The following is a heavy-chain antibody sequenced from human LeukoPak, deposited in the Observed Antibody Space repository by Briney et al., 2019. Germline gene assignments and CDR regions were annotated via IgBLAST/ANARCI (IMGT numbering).Heavy chain of an antibody. J-gene: IGHJ3*02. V-gene: IGHV3-23*01. CDR2: ISGSGGST. Sequence: GGSLRLSCAASRFTFSSYAMSWVRQAPGKGLEWVSAISGSGGSTYYADSVKGRFTISRDNSKNTLYLQMNSLRAEDTAVYYCAKGSLTQQLALGRDAFDIWGQGTMVTVSS. CDR1: RFTFSSYA. CDR3: AKGSLTQQLALGRDAFDI. D-gene: IGHD6-13*01.